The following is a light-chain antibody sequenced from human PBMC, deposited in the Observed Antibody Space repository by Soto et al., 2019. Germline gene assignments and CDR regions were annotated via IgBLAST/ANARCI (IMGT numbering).Light chain of an antibody. CDR2: DVS. CDR3: SSYTVSTTQV. CDR1: SSDVGAYDY. V-gene: IGLV2-14*03. Sequence: QSVLTQPASVSGSPGQSITISCAGTSSDVGAYDYVSWYQQHPGKAPKLMIYDVSNRPSGVSNRFSGSKSGNTASLTISGLQPEDEADYYCSSYTVSTTQVFGGGTKLTVL. J-gene: IGLJ2*01.